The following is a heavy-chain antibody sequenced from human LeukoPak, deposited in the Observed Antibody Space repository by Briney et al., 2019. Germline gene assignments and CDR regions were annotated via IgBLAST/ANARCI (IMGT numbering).Heavy chain of an antibody. CDR2: ISSSSSYI. D-gene: IGHD2-2*01. Sequence: PGGSLRLSCAASGFTFSDYYMSWIRQAPGKGLEWVSSISSSSSYIYYADSVKGRFTISRDNAKNSLYLQMNSLRAEDTAVYYCAIVPAARELGYWGQGTLVTVSS. V-gene: IGHV3-11*06. J-gene: IGHJ4*02. CDR1: GFTFSDYY. CDR3: AIVPAARELGY.